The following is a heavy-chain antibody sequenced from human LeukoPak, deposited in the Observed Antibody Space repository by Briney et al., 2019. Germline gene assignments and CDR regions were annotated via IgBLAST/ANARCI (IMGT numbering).Heavy chain of an antibody. CDR3: ARVRRIRYSGSYGDY. CDR1: GFTFSTYG. CDR2: IKQDGSEK. J-gene: IGHJ4*02. V-gene: IGHV3-7*01. D-gene: IGHD1-26*01. Sequence: WGSLRLSCAVSGFTFSTYGMHWVRQAPGKGLEWVANIKQDGSEKYYVASVKGRFTISRDNAKNSLYLQMNSLRAEDTAVYYCARVRRIRYSGSYGDYWGQGTLVTVSS.